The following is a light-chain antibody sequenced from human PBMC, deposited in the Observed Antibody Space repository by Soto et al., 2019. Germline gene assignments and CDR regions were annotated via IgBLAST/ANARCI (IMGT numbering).Light chain of an antibody. CDR1: QSVSSN. CDR3: QQYSNWPPIT. Sequence: EIVMTQSPATLSVSPGERVTLSCRASQSVSSNLGWYQQKPGQAPRLLIYGASTRATGIPARISGSGSGTEFTLTISSLQSEDLAVYYCQQYSNWPPITFGQGTRLEIK. V-gene: IGKV3-15*01. CDR2: GAS. J-gene: IGKJ5*01.